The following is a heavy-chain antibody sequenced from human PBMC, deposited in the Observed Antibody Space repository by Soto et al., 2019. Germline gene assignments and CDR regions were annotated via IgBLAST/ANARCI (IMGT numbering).Heavy chain of an antibody. J-gene: IGHJ5*02. V-gene: IGHV1-69*13. D-gene: IGHD2-15*01. CDR1: GGTFSSYA. Sequence: SVKVSCKASGGTFSSYAISWVRQAPGQGLEWMGGIIPKFGTTNYAQKFQDRVTITADESTSTSYMDLSSLRSDDTAVYYCARDLGGCSAGSCRYNWFDPWGQGTLVTVSS. CDR2: IIPKFGTT. CDR3: ARDLGGCSAGSCRYNWFDP.